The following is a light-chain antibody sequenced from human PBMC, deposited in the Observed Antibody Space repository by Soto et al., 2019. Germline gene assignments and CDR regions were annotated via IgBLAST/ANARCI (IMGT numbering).Light chain of an antibody. CDR2: GAS. CDR3: QQYDTSPRT. J-gene: IGKJ1*01. Sequence: EIVLTQSPGTLSLSPGERATLSCRASQSVNSNYFAWYQQKPGQGPRVLIYGASSRATGIPDRFNGSGSGTDFTLTISRLEPEDFAVYYCQQYDTSPRTFGQGTKVEIK. V-gene: IGKV3-20*01. CDR1: QSVNSNY.